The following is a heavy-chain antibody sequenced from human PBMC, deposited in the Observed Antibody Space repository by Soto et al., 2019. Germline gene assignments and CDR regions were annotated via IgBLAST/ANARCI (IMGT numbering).Heavy chain of an antibody. CDR1: GYTFTRYY. J-gene: IGHJ4*02. CDR3: ARDVYYYDSSGYFYYFEY. V-gene: IGHV1-46*01. D-gene: IGHD3-22*01. CDR2: INPSGGST. Sequence: GASVKVSCKASGYTFTRYYMHWVGQAPGQGREWMGIINPSGGSTSYAQKFQGRVTMTRDTSTSTVYMELSSLRSEDTAVYYCARDVYYYDSSGYFYYFEYWGQGTLVTVSS.